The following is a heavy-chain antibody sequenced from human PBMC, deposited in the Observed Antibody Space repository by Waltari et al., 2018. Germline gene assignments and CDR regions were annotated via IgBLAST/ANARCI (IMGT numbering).Heavy chain of an antibody. CDR1: GFTFSRYG. V-gene: IGHV3-30*02. Sequence: QVQLVESGGGVVQPGGSLGLSGAASGFTFSRYGMPWVRQAPGKGLEWVAFRRYDGSNKYYADSVKGRFTISRDNSKNTLYLQMNSLRAEDTAVYYCAKNGDGVLGYWGQGTLVTVSS. D-gene: IGHD2-21*02. CDR3: AKNGDGVLGY. CDR2: RRYDGSNK. J-gene: IGHJ4*02.